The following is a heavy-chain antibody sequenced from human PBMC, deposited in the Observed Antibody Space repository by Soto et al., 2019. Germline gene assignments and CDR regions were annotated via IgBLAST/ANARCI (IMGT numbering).Heavy chain of an antibody. CDR1: GGSISSGGYY. J-gene: IGHJ6*02. CDR3: ASTPKHYYYGMDV. Sequence: QVQLQESGPGLVKPSQTLSLTCTVSGGSISSGGYYWSWIRQHPGKGLEWIGYIYYSGSTYYNPSLQSRVTISVDTSKNPCSLKLSSVTAADTAVYYCASTPKHYYYGMDVWGQGTTVTVSS. V-gene: IGHV4-31*03. CDR2: IYYSGST.